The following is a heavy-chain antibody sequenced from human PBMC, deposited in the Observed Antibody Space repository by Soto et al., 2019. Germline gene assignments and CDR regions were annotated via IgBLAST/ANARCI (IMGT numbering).Heavy chain of an antibody. CDR3: ARWGRGGGESAFDI. V-gene: IGHV1-3*01. CDR2: INAGNGNT. CDR1: GYTFTSYA. D-gene: IGHD3-10*01. J-gene: IGHJ3*02. Sequence: QVQLVQSGAEVKKPGASVKVSCKASGYTFTSYAMHWVRQAPGQRLEWMGWINAGNGNTKYSQKFQGRVTITRDTSASTAYMELSSLRSEDTAVYYCARWGRGGGESAFDIWGQGTMVTVSS.